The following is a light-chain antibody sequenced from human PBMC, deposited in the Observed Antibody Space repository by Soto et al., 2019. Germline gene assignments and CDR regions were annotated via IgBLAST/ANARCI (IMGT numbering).Light chain of an antibody. CDR1: SSNIGSNF. CDR2: RNN. V-gene: IGLV1-47*01. Sequence: QSVLTQSPSASGTPGQRVTISCSGSSSNIGSNFVYWYQQLPGTAPKLLIYRNNRRPSGVPDRFSGSKSGASASLAISGLRSEDEADYYCAAWDDSLSGGVFGPGTKLTVL. CDR3: AAWDDSLSGGV. J-gene: IGLJ1*01.